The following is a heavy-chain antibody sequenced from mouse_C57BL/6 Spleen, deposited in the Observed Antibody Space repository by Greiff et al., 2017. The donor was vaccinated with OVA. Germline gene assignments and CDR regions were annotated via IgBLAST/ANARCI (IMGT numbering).Heavy chain of an antibody. J-gene: IGHJ3*01. V-gene: IGHV1-80*01. CDR1: GYAFSSYW. CDR2: IYPGDGDT. Sequence: QVQLQQSGAELVKPGASVKISCKASGYAFSSYWMNWVKQRPGKGLEWIGQIYPGDGDTNYNGKFKGKATLTADKSSSTAYMQLSSLTSEDSAVYFCARKGDYGSSWFAYWGQGTLVTVSA. CDR3: ARKGDYGSSWFAY. D-gene: IGHD1-1*01.